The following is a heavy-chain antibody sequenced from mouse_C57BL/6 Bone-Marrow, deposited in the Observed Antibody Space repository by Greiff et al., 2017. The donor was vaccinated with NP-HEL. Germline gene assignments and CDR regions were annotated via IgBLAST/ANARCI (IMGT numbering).Heavy chain of an antibody. J-gene: IGHJ4*01. CDR2: ISSGGSYS. CDR1: GFTFSSYG. D-gene: IGHD1-1*01. V-gene: IGHV5-6*02. CDR3: ARRNYGGSLYAMDY. Sequence: DVKLVESGGDLVKPGGSLKLSCAASGFTFSSYGMSWVRQTPDKRLEWVATISSGGSYSYYPDSVKGRFTISRDNAKNTLYLQMSSLKSEDTAMYYCARRNYGGSLYAMDYWGQGTSVTVSS.